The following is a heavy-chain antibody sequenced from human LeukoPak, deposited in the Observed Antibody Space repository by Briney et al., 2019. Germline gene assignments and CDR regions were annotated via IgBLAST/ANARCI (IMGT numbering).Heavy chain of an antibody. J-gene: IGHJ6*03. CDR1: GYTFSNYC. Sequence: ASVKVSCKASGYTFSNYCMHWVRQAPGQGLEWMGWMNPNSGNTGYAQKFQGRVTMTRNTSISTAYMELSSLRSEDTAVYYCARVYSSSWIVLGYYYYYMDVWGKGTTVTISS. CDR3: ARVYSSSWIVLGYYYYYMDV. V-gene: IGHV1-8*02. D-gene: IGHD6-13*01. CDR2: MNPNSGNT.